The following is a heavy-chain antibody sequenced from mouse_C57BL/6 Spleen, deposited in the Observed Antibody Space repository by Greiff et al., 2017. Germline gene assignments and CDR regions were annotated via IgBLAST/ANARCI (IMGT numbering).Heavy chain of an antibody. CDR1: GYTFTSYG. CDR3: ARLGESLDSSGYVGY. D-gene: IGHD3-2*02. Sequence: QVQLQQSGAELARPGASVKLSCKASGYTFTSYGISWVKQRTGQGLEWIGEIYPRSGNTYYNEKFKGKATLTADKSSSTAYMELRSLTSEDSAVYFCARLGESLDSSGYVGYWGQGTTLTVSS. CDR2: IYPRSGNT. V-gene: IGHV1-81*01. J-gene: IGHJ2*01.